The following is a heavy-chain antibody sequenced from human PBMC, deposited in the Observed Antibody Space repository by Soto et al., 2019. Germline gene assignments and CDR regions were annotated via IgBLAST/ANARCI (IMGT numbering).Heavy chain of an antibody. CDR3: AKRDTTSPRGAFDI. J-gene: IGHJ3*02. V-gene: IGHV3-23*01. D-gene: IGHD2-2*01. CDR2: ISGRGGTT. CDR1: GVTFNNFA. Sequence: GGSLGLSCAASGVTFNNFAMNWVRPAPGKGLEWVSGISGRGGTTYYADSVQGRFTISRDNSKNTLYLQMNSLRAEDTALYYCAKRDTTSPRGAFDIWGQGTMVTVSS.